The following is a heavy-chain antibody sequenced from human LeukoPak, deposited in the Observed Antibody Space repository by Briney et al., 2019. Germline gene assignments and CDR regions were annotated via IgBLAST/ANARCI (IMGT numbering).Heavy chain of an antibody. D-gene: IGHD1-14*01. CDR1: GGPISSYY. CDR2: IYYSGST. Sequence: PSETLSLTCTVSGGPISSYYWSWIRQPPGKGLEWIGYIYYSGSTNYNPSLKSRVTISVDTSKNQFSLKLSSVTAADTAVYYCANNAGRAVYYYYDYGMDVWGQGTTVTVSS. J-gene: IGHJ6*02. CDR3: ANNAGRAVYYYYDYGMDV. V-gene: IGHV4-59*01.